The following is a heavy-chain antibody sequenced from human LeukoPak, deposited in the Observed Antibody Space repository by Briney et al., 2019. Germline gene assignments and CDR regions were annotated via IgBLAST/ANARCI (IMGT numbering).Heavy chain of an antibody. CDR3: ARERQQLVLAWFDP. CDR2: IYTSGST. CDR1: GGSISSYY. V-gene: IGHV4-4*07. D-gene: IGHD6-13*01. J-gene: IGHJ5*02. Sequence: PSETLSLTCTVSGGSISSYYWSWIRQPAGKGLEWIGRIYTSGSTNYNPSLKSRVTMSVDTPKNQFSLKLSSVTAADTAVYYCARERQQLVLAWFDPWGQGTLVTVSS.